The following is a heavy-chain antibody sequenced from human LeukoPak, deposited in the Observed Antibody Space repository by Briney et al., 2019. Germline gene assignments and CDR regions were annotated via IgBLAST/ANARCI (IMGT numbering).Heavy chain of an antibody. D-gene: IGHD4-11*01. CDR3: ARRTVSTLPYALDV. V-gene: IGHV3-48*01. CDR2: IRSSGSTI. Sequence: GSLRLSCVASGFTFSTYTMNWVRQAPGKGLEWVSYIRSSGSTIYYADSVKGRFTISRDSAKNSLFLQMNSLRAEDTAVYYCARRTVSTLPYALDVWGQGTTVTVAS. CDR1: GFTFSTYT. J-gene: IGHJ6*02.